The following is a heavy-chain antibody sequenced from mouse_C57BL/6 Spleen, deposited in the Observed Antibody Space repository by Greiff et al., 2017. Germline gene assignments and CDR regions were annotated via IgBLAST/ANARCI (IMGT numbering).Heavy chain of an antibody. CDR3: ARGGGKSAMDY. CDR1: GYTFTSYW. Sequence: QVQLKQPGAELVRPGSSVKLSCKASGYTFTSYWMHWVKQRPIQGLEWIGNIDPSDSETHYNQKFKDKATLTVDRSSSTAYMQLSSLTSEDSAVYYCARGGGKSAMDYWGQGTSVTVSS. CDR2: IDPSDSET. D-gene: IGHD2-1*01. V-gene: IGHV1-52*01. J-gene: IGHJ4*01.